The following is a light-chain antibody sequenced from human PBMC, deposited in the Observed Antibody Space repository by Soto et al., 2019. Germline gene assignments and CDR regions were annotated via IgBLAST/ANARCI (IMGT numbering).Light chain of an antibody. CDR3: QQYKTWPRT. V-gene: IGKV3-15*01. CDR2: GAS. Sequence: EIVMTQSPATLSVSPGERATLSCRASQSVSNNLAWYQQKPGQAPRLLIYGASTRATGIPARFSGSGSGTEFTLTVSSLQSEDCAVYYCQQYKTWPRTFGQGTKVEIK. J-gene: IGKJ1*01. CDR1: QSVSNN.